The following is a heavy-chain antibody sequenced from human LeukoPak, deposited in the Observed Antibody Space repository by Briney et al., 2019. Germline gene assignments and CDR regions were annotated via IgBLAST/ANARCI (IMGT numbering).Heavy chain of an antibody. J-gene: IGHJ4*02. Sequence: AGGSLRLSCAASGFTFNNYPMSWVRQAPGKGLEWISVLSGSSVDTAYAEFVRGRFTISRDNSRNALYLQMNSLRAEDTAVYYCTLYSYWGQGTLVTVSS. CDR1: GFTFNNYP. CDR3: TLYSY. CDR2: LSGSSVDT. V-gene: IGHV3-23*01. D-gene: IGHD2-21*01.